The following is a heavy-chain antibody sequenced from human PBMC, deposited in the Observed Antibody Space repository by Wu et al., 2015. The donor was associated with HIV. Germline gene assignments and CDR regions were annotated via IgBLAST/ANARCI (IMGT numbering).Heavy chain of an antibody. CDR3: ARGRDIAVAGTRAFDI. J-gene: IGHJ3*02. V-gene: IGHV1-69*05. CDR1: GGTFSSYA. Sequence: QVQLVQSGAEVKKPGSSVKVSCKASGGTFSSYAISWVRQAPGQGLEWMGGIIPIFGTANYAQKFQGRVTITTDESTSTAYMELSSLRSEDTAVYYCARGRDIAVAGTRAFDIWGQGDKWYTVSS. D-gene: IGHD6-19*01. CDR2: IIPIFGTA.